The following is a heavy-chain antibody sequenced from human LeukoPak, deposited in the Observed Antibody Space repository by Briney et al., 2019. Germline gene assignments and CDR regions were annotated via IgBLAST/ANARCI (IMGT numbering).Heavy chain of an antibody. V-gene: IGHV1-46*01. Sequence: ASVKVSCKASGNTFTSYYMHWVRQAPGQGPEWMGKINPSGGSTSYPQKFQGRVAMTRDTTTSTVYMEVSSLGSEDTAVYYCARALSTVNPYYFDYWGQGTLVTVSS. CDR1: GNTFTSYY. D-gene: IGHD4-17*01. CDR3: ARALSTVNPYYFDY. CDR2: INPSGGST. J-gene: IGHJ4*02.